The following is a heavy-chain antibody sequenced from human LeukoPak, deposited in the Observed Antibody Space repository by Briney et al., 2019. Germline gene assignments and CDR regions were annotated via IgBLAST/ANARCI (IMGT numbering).Heavy chain of an antibody. CDR1: GFPFRSYY. J-gene: IGHJ4*02. V-gene: IGHV3-7*01. CDR2: KNQHGSVT. D-gene: IGHD5-12*01. CDR3: ARDDEFVTSGRHYDRLDC. Sequence: GGTLRLLCGASGFPFRSYYMIWVPENPGKGPEGVTNKNQHGSVTHYVDCVRGRFTISRDNDRNSLYLQMNSLRAEDTAVYYCARDDEFVTSGRHYDRLDCWGQGTLVIASS.